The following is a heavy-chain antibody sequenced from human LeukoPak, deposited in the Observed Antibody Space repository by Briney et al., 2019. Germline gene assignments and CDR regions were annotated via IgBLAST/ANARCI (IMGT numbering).Heavy chain of an antibody. D-gene: IGHD3-22*01. J-gene: IGHJ3*02. V-gene: IGHV3-7*01. CDR2: IKQDGSEK. CDR1: GFTFSSYW. CDR3: ARDWYYYDSSGYPDAFDI. Sequence: GGSLRLSCAASGFTFSSYWMSWVRQAPGKGLEWVANIKQDGSEKYYVDSVKGRFTISRDNAKNSLYLQMNSLRAEDTAVYYCARDWYYYDSSGYPDAFDIWGQGTMVTVSS.